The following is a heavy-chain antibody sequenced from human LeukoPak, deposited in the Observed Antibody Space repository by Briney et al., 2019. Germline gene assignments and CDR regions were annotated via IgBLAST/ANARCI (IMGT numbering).Heavy chain of an antibody. D-gene: IGHD3-22*01. Sequence: ASVKVSCKASGYIFTTYGITWVRQAPGQGLEWMGWISVYNDNTYYSQKLQGRVTMTTDTSISTAYMELSSLRSDDTAVYYCARNYYDSTGYYGDGAFDIWGQGTMVTVSS. CDR3: ARNYYDSTGYYGDGAFDI. J-gene: IGHJ3*02. V-gene: IGHV1-18*01. CDR1: GYIFTTYG. CDR2: ISVYNDNT.